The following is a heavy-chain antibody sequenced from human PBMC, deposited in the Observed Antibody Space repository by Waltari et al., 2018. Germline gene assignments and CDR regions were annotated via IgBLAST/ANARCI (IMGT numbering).Heavy chain of an antibody. CDR3: ARGLRQASYCSGGSCYSNFDY. CDR2: IYTSGST. D-gene: IGHD2-15*01. J-gene: IGHJ4*02. Sequence: QVQLQESVPGLVKPSQTLSLTCTVSGGSISSGSYYWSWIRQPAGKGLEWIGYIYTSGSTNYNPSLKSRVTISVDTSKNQFSLKLSSVTAADTAVYYCARGLRQASYCSGGSCYSNFDYWGQGTLVTVSS. V-gene: IGHV4-61*09. CDR1: GGSISSGSYY.